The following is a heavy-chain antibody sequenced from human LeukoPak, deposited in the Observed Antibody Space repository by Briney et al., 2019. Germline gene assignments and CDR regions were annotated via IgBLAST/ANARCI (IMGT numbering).Heavy chain of an antibody. J-gene: IGHJ4*02. CDR1: GFIFSKYT. CDR2: IGGSGGKT. Sequence: GGTLRLSCAASGFIFSKYTMSWVRQAPGKGLEWVSAIGGSGGKTFYAESVKGRFTISRDISKNTLFLQMDSLRAEDTAIYYCARDLTARTLNEIDYWGQGTLVTVSS. CDR3: ARDLTARTLNEIDY. V-gene: IGHV3-23*01. D-gene: IGHD3-9*01.